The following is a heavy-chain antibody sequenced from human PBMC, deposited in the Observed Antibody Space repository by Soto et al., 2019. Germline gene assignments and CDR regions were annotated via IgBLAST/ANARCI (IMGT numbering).Heavy chain of an antibody. D-gene: IGHD3-22*01. CDR1: GFSFSSYV. CDR2: ISVSGSST. V-gene: IGHV3-30-3*01. CDR3: AREDESSGHAGTFQH. Sequence: QVQLVESGGGVVQPGRSLRLSCTASGFSFSSYVMHWVRQAPGEGLEWVAGISVSGSSTHYADSVKGRFTNSRDNSKNTLYLQMDSLTAEETTVYYCAREDESSGHAGTFQHWGQGTLVTVSS. J-gene: IGHJ1*01.